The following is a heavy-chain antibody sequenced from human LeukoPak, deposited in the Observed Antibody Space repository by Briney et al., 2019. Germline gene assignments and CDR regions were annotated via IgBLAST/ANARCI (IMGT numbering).Heavy chain of an antibody. CDR3: ASLRYFDWLSTLFDY. D-gene: IGHD3-9*01. J-gene: IGHJ4*02. CDR2: INHSGST. V-gene: IGHV4-34*01. Sequence: SETLSLTCTVSGGSIRLFYWSWIRQSPGKGLEWIEEINHSGSTNYNPSLKSRVTISVDTSKNQFSLKLSSVTAADTAVYYCASLRYFDWLSTLFDYWGQGTLVTVSS. CDR1: GGSIRLFY.